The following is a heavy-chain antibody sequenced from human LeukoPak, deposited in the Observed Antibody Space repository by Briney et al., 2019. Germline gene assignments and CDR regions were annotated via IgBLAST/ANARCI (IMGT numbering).Heavy chain of an antibody. V-gene: IGHV1-24*01. CDR1: GYTLTELS. D-gene: IGHD2-2*02. Sequence: ASVTVSCKVSGYTLTELSMHWVRQAPGEGLEWMGGFDPEDGETIYAQKFQGRVTMTEDTSTDTAYMELSSLRSEDTAVYYCATALYCSSTGCYTEVYWFDPWGQGTLVTVSS. CDR3: ATALYCSSTGCYTEVYWFDP. J-gene: IGHJ5*02. CDR2: FDPEDGET.